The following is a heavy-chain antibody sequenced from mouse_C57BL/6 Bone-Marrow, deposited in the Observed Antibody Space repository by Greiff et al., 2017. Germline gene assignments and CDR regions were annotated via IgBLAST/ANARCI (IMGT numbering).Heavy chain of an antibody. J-gene: IGHJ3*01. Sequence: EVQLQQSGAELVRPGASVKLSCTASGFNIKDYYMHWVKQRPEQGLEWIGRIDPEDGDTEYAPTFQGKATMTADTSSNTAYLQLISLTSEDTAVCYCTVYYPFAYWGQGTLVTVSA. D-gene: IGHD1-1*01. CDR3: TVYYPFAY. V-gene: IGHV14-1*01. CDR2: IDPEDGDT. CDR1: GFNIKDYY.